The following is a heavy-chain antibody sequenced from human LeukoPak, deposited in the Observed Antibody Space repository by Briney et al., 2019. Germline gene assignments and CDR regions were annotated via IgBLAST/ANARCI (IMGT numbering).Heavy chain of an antibody. D-gene: IGHD6-6*01. V-gene: IGHV3-23*01. Sequence: GGSLRLSCAASGFTFSSYAMSWVRQAPGKGLEWVSAISGSGGSTYYADSVKGRFTISRDNSKNTLYLQMNSLRAEDTAVYYCAKDLVYSSSVVSRDAFGIWGQGTMVTVSS. J-gene: IGHJ3*02. CDR2: ISGSGGST. CDR1: GFTFSSYA. CDR3: AKDLVYSSSVVSRDAFGI.